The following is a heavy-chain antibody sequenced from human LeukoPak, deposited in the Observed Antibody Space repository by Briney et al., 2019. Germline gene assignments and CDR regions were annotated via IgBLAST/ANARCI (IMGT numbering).Heavy chain of an antibody. V-gene: IGHV4-34*01. CDR3: ARGRTLGRYNWFDP. Sequence: SETLSLTCAVYGGSFSGYYWSWIRQPPGKGLDWIGEINHSGSTNYNPSLKSRVTISVDTSKNQFSLKLSSVTAADTAVYYCARGRTLGRYNWFDPWGQGTLVTVSS. J-gene: IGHJ5*02. CDR1: GGSFSGYY. CDR2: INHSGST. D-gene: IGHD7-27*01.